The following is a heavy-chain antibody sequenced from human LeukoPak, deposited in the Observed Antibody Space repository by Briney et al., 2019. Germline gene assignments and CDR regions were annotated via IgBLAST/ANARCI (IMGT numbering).Heavy chain of an antibody. V-gene: IGHV4-59*01. CDR3: ARVGYGEPDS. J-gene: IGHJ5*01. CDR2: IYSSGIT. Sequence: SETLSLTCTVSGGSISSYHWSWIRQPPGKGLEWIGYIYSSGITKYNPSLKSRGTISVDTSRNQFSLKLSSVTAADTAVYYCARVGYGEPDSWGQGTLVTVSS. D-gene: IGHD4-17*01. CDR1: GGSISSYH.